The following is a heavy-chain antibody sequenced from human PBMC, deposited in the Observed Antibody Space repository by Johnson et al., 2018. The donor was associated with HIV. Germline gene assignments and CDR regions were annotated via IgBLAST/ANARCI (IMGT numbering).Heavy chain of an antibody. J-gene: IGHJ3*02. CDR3: ARGLAADAFDI. V-gene: IGHV3-30*04. Sequence: QVQLVESGGGVVQPGTSLRLSCIVSGFTFSTYPMHWVRQAPGKGLAWVAVISYDGSNKYYADSVKGRFTISRDNSKNTLYLQMNSLRAEDTAVYYWARGLAADAFDIWGQGTMVTVSS. CDR1: GFTFSTYP. CDR2: ISYDGSNK. D-gene: IGHD6-13*01.